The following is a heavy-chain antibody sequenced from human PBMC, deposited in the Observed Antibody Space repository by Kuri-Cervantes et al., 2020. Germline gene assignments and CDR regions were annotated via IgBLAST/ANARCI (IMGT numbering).Heavy chain of an antibody. Sequence: GESLKISCAASGFTFSSYAMHWVRQAPGKGLEWVAVISYDGSNKYYADSVKGRFTISRDNSKNTLYLQMNSLRAEDTAVYYCALGEWRSPFDYWGQGTLVTVSS. CDR2: ISYDGSNK. J-gene: IGHJ4*02. CDR3: ALGEWRSPFDY. V-gene: IGHV3-30-3*01. D-gene: IGHD3-10*01. CDR1: GFTFSSYA.